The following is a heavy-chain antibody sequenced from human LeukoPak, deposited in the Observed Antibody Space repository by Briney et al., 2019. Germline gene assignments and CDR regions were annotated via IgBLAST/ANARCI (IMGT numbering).Heavy chain of an antibody. V-gene: IGHV3-30-3*01. CDR2: ISYDGSNK. Sequence: GGSLRLSCAASGFTFSSYAMHWARQAPGKGLEWVAVISYDGSNKYYADSVKGRFTISRDNSKNTLYLQMNSLRAEDTAVYYCARSGGDGDFWSGYWESCWFDPWGQGTLVTVSS. D-gene: IGHD3-3*01. CDR3: ARSGGDGDFWSGYWESCWFDP. J-gene: IGHJ5*02. CDR1: GFTFSSYA.